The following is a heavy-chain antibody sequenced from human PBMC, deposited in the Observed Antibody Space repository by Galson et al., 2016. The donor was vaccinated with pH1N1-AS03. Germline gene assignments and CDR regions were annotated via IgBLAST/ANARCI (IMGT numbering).Heavy chain of an antibody. CDR2: IYGGGDT. V-gene: IGHV3-53*01. CDR1: NNNY. D-gene: IGHD3-16*01. CDR3: AREPWGSTQGEY. J-gene: IGHJ4*02. Sequence: NNNYMSWVRQAPGKGLEWVSVIYGGGDTFYADPVKGRFTISRDNSKSTVYLQMNSLRVEDTAVYYCAREPWGSTQGEYWGQGTLVTVSS.